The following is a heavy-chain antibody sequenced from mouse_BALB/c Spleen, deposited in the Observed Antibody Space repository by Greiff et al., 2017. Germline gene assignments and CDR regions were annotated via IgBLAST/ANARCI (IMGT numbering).Heavy chain of an antibody. CDR1: GFTFSSYA. Sequence: EVQVVESGGGLVKPGGSLKLSCAASGFTFSSYAMSWVRQTPEKRLEWVASISSGGSTYYPDSVKGRFTISRDNARNILYLQMSSLRSEDTAMYYCARLLLRLEGFAYWGQGTLVTVSA. V-gene: IGHV5-6-5*01. CDR3: ARLLLRLEGFAY. D-gene: IGHD1-2*01. J-gene: IGHJ3*01. CDR2: ISSGGST.